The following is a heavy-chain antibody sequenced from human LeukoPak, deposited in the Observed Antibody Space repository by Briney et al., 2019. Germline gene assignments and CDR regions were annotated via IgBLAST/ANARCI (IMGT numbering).Heavy chain of an antibody. J-gene: IGHJ4*02. CDR3: AKRSGGYSGYDLDY. D-gene: IGHD5-12*01. Sequence: GGSLRLSCAASGFTFSDYYMSWIRQAPGKGLEWVSYISSSSSYTNYADSVKGRFTISRDNSKNTLYLQMSSLRAEDTAVYYCAKRSGGYSGYDLDYWGQGTLVTVSS. CDR2: ISSSSSYT. CDR1: GFTFSDYY. V-gene: IGHV3-11*03.